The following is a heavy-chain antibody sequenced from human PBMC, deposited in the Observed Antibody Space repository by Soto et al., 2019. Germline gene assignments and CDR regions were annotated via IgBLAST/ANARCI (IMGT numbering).Heavy chain of an antibody. D-gene: IGHD3-3*02. J-gene: IGHJ5*02. CDR2: INHSGGT. Sequence: SETLSLTCAVYGWSFSGYYRNWIRQSPGKGLEWIGDINHSGGTNYNPSLKSRVTISLDTSKNQFSLRLSSVTAADTAVYYCGPRNSHFGRGFSQKSYLDPWGPETRVTVS. V-gene: IGHV4-34*01. CDR3: GPRNSHFGRGFSQKSYLDP. CDR1: GWSFSGYY.